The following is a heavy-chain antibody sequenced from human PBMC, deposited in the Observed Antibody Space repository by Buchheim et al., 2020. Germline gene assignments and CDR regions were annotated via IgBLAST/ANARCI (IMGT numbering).Heavy chain of an antibody. CDR3: ARDGLTTVVNYYYYYMDV. D-gene: IGHD4-23*01. Sequence: EVQLVESGGGLVQPGGSLRLSCAASGFTFSSYEMNWVRQAPGKGLEWVSYISSSGSTIYYADSVKGRFTISNDNAKNSLYLQMNSLRAEDTAVYYCARDGLTTVVNYYYYYMDVWGKGTT. CDR2: ISSSGSTI. CDR1: GFTFSSYE. J-gene: IGHJ6*03. V-gene: IGHV3-48*03.